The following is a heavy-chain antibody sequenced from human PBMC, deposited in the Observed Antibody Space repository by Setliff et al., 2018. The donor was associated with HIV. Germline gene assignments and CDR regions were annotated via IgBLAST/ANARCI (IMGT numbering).Heavy chain of an antibody. J-gene: IGHJ4*02. CDR2: IYYSGST. CDR1: GGSISSYY. D-gene: IGHD5-12*01. V-gene: IGHV4-59*08. Sequence: SETLSLTCTVSGGSISSYYWSWIRQPPGKGLEWIGYIYYSGSTNYNPSLKSRLTISVDTSKSQFSLTLTSVTAADTAVYYCARQMPIPGIAITPVDYWGQGALVTVSS. CDR3: ARQMPIPGIAITPVDY.